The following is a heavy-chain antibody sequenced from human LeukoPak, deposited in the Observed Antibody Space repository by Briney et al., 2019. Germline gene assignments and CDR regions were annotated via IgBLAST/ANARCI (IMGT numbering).Heavy chain of an antibody. CDR2: VYYTGNT. J-gene: IGHJ6*02. V-gene: IGHV4-39*02. CDR3: ARESNYYGMDV. Sequence: SETLSLTCAVSGDSISYHNYYWDWIRQPPGKGLEWIGTVYYTGNTYYNPSLKSRVAISVDTSKNQFSLQLTSMTAADTAVYYCARESNYYGMDVWGQGTTVTVSS. CDR1: GDSISYHNYY.